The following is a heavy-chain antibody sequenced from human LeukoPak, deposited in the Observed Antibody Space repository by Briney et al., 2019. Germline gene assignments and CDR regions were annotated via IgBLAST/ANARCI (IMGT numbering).Heavy chain of an antibody. CDR3: AGRDEYCSSGGFCDY. J-gene: IGHJ4*02. CDR1: GSSINSGGYY. D-gene: IGHD2-2*01. Sequence: SETLSLTLPVPGSSINSGGYYWSWIRQPPGKGLEWIGYISYSGKTYYNPSLKSRVTISVDTSKNQFSLKLSSVTAADTAVYYCAGRDEYCSSGGFCDYWGQGTLVTVSS. V-gene: IGHV4-30-4*01. CDR2: ISYSGKT.